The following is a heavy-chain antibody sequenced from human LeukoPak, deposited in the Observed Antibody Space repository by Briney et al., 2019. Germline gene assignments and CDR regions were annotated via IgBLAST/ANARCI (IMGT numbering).Heavy chain of an antibody. CDR2: IDASGGAT. V-gene: IGHV3-23*01. D-gene: IGHD6-19*01. CDR3: AKGSGSGWYGWFAP. CDR1: GFSFSDYA. Sequence: GGSLRLSCAASGFSFSDYAMYWVRQAPGKGLEWVSTIDASGGATYYADSVEGRFTISRDNSKNTFYLQMNSLRVEDTAVYYCAKGSGSGWYGWFAPWGQGTLVTVSS. J-gene: IGHJ5*02.